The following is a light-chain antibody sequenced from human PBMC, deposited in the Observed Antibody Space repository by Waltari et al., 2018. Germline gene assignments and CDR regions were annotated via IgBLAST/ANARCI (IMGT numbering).Light chain of an antibody. V-gene: IGKV2-30*02. CDR2: KVS. J-gene: IGKJ1*01. CDR1: QSLVHSDGTTY. CDR3: MQGTHWPRT. Sequence: VVMTQSPLSLPVTLGQPASISCKSSQSLVHSDGTTYLNWFQQRPGQSQRRLFYKVSDRDSGVPDRFSGSGSGTDFTLKISRVEAEDVGVYYCMQGTHWPRTFGQGTKVEIK.